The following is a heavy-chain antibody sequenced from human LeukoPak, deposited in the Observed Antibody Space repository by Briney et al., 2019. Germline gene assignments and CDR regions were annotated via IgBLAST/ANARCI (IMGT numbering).Heavy chain of an antibody. CDR3: ARGDYGASSWFDP. CDR2: INHSGST. J-gene: IGHJ5*02. Sequence: PSETLSLTCAVYGGSFSGYYWSWIRQPPGKGLEWIGEINHSGSTNYNPSLKSRVTISVDTSKNQFSLKLSSVTAADTAVYYCARGDYGASSWFDPWGQGTLVTVSS. V-gene: IGHV4-34*01. D-gene: IGHD4-17*01. CDR1: GGSFSGYY.